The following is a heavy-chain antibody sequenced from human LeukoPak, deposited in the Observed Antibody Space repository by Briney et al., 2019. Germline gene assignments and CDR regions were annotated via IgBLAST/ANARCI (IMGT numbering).Heavy chain of an antibody. Sequence: ASVKVSCKAAGYTFTRSGISWVRQAPGQGLEWMGWISGYNGNTIYAQMLQGRVTMTTDTSTSTAYMELRSLRSDDTAVYYCARGRDSSSWYGYYYYYYMDVWGKGTTVTVSS. CDR1: GYTFTRSG. CDR3: ARGRDSSSWYGYYYYYYMDV. J-gene: IGHJ6*03. D-gene: IGHD6-13*01. CDR2: ISGYNGNT. V-gene: IGHV1-18*01.